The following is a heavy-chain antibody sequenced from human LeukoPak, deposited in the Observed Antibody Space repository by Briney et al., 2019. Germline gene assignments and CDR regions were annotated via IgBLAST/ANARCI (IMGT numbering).Heavy chain of an antibody. CDR1: GYTFTNYY. V-gene: IGHV1-46*01. J-gene: IGHJ6*02. CDR2: INPSGGGT. CDR3: ATRGDYGDSLSYYTMDV. Sequence: ASVKVSCKASGYTFTNYYIHWVRQAPGQGLEWMGIINPSGGGTSYAQKFQGRVTMTRDTSTSTVYMELSRLRSEDTAVYYCATRGDYGDSLSYYTMDVWGQGTTVTVSS. D-gene: IGHD4-17*01.